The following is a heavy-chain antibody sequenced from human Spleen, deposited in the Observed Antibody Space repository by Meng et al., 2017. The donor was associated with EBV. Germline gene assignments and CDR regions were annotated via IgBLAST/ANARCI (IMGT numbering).Heavy chain of an antibody. CDR1: GYRYTSHG. CDR2: TSPYNGNT. J-gene: IGHJ5*02. D-gene: IGHD6-6*01. Sequence: QPVQSVAEVKKPGSSVKVSCKASGYRYTSHGINWVRQAPGQGLEWMGWTSPYNGNTKYAQKLQGRVTMTTDTSTSTTYMELRSLRSDDTAVYYCAMSGQLGSDWFDPWGQGTLVTVSS. V-gene: IGHV1-18*01. CDR3: AMSGQLGSDWFDP.